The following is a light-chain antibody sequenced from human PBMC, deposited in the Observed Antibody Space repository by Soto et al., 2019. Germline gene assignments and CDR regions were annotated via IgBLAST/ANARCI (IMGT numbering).Light chain of an antibody. CDR1: QSVLDSSNNKNR. CDR3: QQNRDIPYT. Sequence: DVVVTQSPDSLVVSLGERASINCKSSQSVLDSSNNKNRLAWYQQKPGQPPKLLIYWASIRGSGVPERFSGSGSGTDFSLTITSLQAEDVAVYYCQQNRDIPYTFGQGTKLEIK. CDR2: WAS. V-gene: IGKV4-1*01. J-gene: IGKJ2*01.